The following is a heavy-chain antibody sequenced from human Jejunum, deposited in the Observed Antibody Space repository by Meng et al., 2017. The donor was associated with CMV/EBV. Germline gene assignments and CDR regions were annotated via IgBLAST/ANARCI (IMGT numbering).Heavy chain of an antibody. V-gene: IGHV3-33*06. CDR2: IGYDGSGK. J-gene: IGHJ4*02. D-gene: IGHD6-6*01. CDR3: AKNRVSYTSSRALDY. CDR1: FGFRRYG. Sequence: FGFRRYGMHWVRQAPGKGLEWVAIIGYDGSGKDYADSVKGRFTISRDNSKTTLYLQMNSLRAEDTAVYYCAKNRVSYTSSRALDYWGQGTLVTVSS.